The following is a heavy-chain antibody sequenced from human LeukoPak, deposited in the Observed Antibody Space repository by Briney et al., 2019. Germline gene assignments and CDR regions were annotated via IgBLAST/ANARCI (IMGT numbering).Heavy chain of an antibody. D-gene: IGHD3-9*01. J-gene: IGHJ4*02. Sequence: ASVKVSFKASGYTFTSYGISWVRQAPAQGLEWMGWISAYNGNTNYAQKLQGRVTMTTDTSTSTAYMELRSLRSDDTAVYYCARVLEGILTGYRNFDYWGQGTLVTVSS. V-gene: IGHV1-18*04. CDR3: ARVLEGILTGYRNFDY. CDR1: GYTFTSYG. CDR2: ISAYNGNT.